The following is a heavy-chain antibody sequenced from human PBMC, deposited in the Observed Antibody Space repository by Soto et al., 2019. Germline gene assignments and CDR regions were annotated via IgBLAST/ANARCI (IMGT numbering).Heavy chain of an antibody. D-gene: IGHD4-17*01. V-gene: IGHV4-39*01. Sequence: SETLSLTCTVSGGSISSSSYYWGWIRQPPGKGLEWIGSIYYSGSTYYNPSLKSRVTISVDTSKNQFSLKLSSLTAADTAVYYCARLSVTTPFDYWGQGTLVTVS. J-gene: IGHJ4*02. CDR1: GGSISSSSYY. CDR2: IYYSGST. CDR3: ARLSVTTPFDY.